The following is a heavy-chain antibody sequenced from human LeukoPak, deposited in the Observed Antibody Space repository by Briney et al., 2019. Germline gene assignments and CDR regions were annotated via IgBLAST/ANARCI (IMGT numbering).Heavy chain of an antibody. D-gene: IGHD3-22*01. J-gene: IGHJ4*02. CDR1: GYTFTSYY. V-gene: IGHV1-46*01. CDR3: ARPYASSGYPAY. Sequence: ASVKVSCKVSGYTFTSYYMHWVRQAPGQGLEWMGIINPSGGSTSYAQKFQGRVTMTRDTPTSTVYMELSSLRSEDTAVYYCARPYASSGYPAYWGQRTLVTVSS. CDR2: INPSGGST.